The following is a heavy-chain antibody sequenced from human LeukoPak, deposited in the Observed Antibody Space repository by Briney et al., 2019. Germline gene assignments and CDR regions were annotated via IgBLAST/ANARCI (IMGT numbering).Heavy chain of an antibody. J-gene: IGHJ5*02. Sequence: GGSLRLSCAASGFTFSSYAMSWVRQAPGKGLEWVSAISGSGGSTYYADSVKGRFTISRDNSKNTLYLPMNSLRAEDTAVYYCAKLGIVVVVAATTWFDPWGQGTLVTVSS. D-gene: IGHD2-15*01. CDR1: GFTFSSYA. CDR3: AKLGIVVVVAATTWFDP. V-gene: IGHV3-23*01. CDR2: ISGSGGST.